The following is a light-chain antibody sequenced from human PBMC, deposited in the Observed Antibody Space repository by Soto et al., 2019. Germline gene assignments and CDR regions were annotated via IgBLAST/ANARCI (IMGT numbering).Light chain of an antibody. CDR2: GAS. Sequence: EIVMTQSPATLSVSPGDRATLSCRASQSVSSNLAWYQQKRGQAPRLLIYGASTRATGIPARFSGSGSGTEFTLTISSLQSEDFAVYYCQQYNNWPRTFGQGTKVDIK. CDR1: QSVSSN. J-gene: IGKJ1*01. CDR3: QQYNNWPRT. V-gene: IGKV3D-15*01.